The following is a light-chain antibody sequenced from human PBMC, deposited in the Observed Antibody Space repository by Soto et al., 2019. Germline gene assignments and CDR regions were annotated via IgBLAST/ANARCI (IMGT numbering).Light chain of an antibody. Sequence: QSAPTQPRSVSGSPGQSVTISCTGTSSDVGGYNYVSWYQQHPGKAPKLMIYDVSKRPSGVPDRFSGSKSGNTASLTISRLQAADEAEYYCYSYAGIYSVFGAGNKLTVL. V-gene: IGLV2-11*01. CDR1: SSDVGGYNY. J-gene: IGLJ2*01. CDR3: YSYAGIYSV. CDR2: DVS.